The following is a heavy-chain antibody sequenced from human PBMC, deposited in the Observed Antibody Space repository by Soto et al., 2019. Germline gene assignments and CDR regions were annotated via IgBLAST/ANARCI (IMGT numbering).Heavy chain of an antibody. CDR3: AKLYWNPRYFDY. CDR1: GFTFSSVA. Sequence: PGGSLRLSCAASGFTFSSVAMTWVRQAPGKGVEWVSSISDNGGNTDYADSVRGRFTLSRDNSKNTLYLQMNHLKAEDTAVYYCAKLYWNPRYFDYWGQGARVTVSS. CDR2: ISDNGGNT. J-gene: IGHJ4*02. V-gene: IGHV3-23*01. D-gene: IGHD1-1*01.